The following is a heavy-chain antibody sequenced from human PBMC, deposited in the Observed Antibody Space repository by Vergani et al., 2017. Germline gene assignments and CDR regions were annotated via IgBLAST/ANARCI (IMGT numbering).Heavy chain of an antibody. V-gene: IGHV3-73*02. CDR1: GFTFSGSA. Sequence: EVQLVESGGGLVQPGGSLKLSCVASGFTFSGSAMHWVRQASGKGLEWVCRIRSKANSYATAYAASVKGRFTISRDDSKNTAYLQMNSLKTEDTAVYYCLLGGSLSPFDYWGQGSLVTVSS. D-gene: IGHD1-26*01. CDR3: LLGGSLSPFDY. CDR2: IRSKANSYAT. J-gene: IGHJ4*02.